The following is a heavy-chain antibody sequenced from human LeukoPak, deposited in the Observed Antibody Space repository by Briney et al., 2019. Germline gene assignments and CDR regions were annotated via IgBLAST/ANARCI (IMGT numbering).Heavy chain of an antibody. CDR1: GFTFSSFW. Sequence: GGSLRLPCAASGFTFSSFWMSWVRQAPGKGLEWVANIKRDGSEKQYVDSVKGRFSISRDNAKNSLYLQMNSLRVEDTAVYYCVRWDLRYCSDPSCYIDHYGMDVWGQGTTVTVSS. CDR3: VRWDLRYCSDPSCYIDHYGMDV. J-gene: IGHJ6*02. V-gene: IGHV3-7*03. D-gene: IGHD2-2*01. CDR2: IKRDGSEK.